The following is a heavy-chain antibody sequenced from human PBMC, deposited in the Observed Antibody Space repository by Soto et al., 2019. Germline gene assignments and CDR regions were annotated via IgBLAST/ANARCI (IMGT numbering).Heavy chain of an antibody. Sequence: SSETLSLTCTVSGGSISSYYWSWIRQHPGKGLEWIGYIYYSGSTNYNPSLKSRVTISVDTSKNQFSLKLSSVTAADTAVYYCARLIRSTSCYDYWGQGTLVTVSS. CDR2: IYYSGST. CDR1: GGSISSYY. J-gene: IGHJ4*02. D-gene: IGHD2-2*01. CDR3: ARLIRSTSCYDY. V-gene: IGHV4-59*12.